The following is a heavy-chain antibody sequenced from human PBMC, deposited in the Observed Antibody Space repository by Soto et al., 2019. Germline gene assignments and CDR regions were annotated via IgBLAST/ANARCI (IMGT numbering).Heavy chain of an antibody. CDR1: GGSISNYY. J-gene: IGHJ4*02. V-gene: IGHV4-59*01. CDR2: IYSSGST. Sequence: SETLSLTCTVSGGSISNYYWSWIRQPPGKGLEWIGYIYSSGSTHYNPSLQSRVNISIDTSKNQVSLKVNSVTAADTAVYYCARDHPHSYGVYYFDYWGQGTPVTVS. D-gene: IGHD5-18*01. CDR3: ARDHPHSYGVYYFDY.